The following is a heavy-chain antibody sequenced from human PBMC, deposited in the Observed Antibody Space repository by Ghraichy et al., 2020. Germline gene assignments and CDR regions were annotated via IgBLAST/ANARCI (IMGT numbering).Heavy chain of an antibody. CDR3: ARLGEKDIPSGTYHPDY. V-gene: IGHV4-59*08. CDR2: IHYSGTT. J-gene: IGHJ4*02. CDR1: GGSISGYY. D-gene: IGHD1-26*01. Sequence: SETLSLTCTVSGGSISGYYWSWIRQPPGKGLEWIGWIHYSGTTNYHPSLRSRVTISVDTSNSLLSLTLSSVTAADTAMYYCARLGEKDIPSGTYHPDYWGPETLVTVSS.